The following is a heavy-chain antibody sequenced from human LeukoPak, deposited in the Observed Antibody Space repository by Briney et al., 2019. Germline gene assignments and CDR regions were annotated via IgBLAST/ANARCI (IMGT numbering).Heavy chain of an antibody. CDR3: ARESPDSRFDY. CDR2: IYYSGST. Sequence: SETLSLTCTVSGGSVSSGSYYWSWIRQPPGKGLEWIGYIYYSGSTNYNPSLKSRVTISVDTSKNQFSLKLSSVTAADTAVYYCARESPDSRFDYWGQGTLVTVSS. D-gene: IGHD1-14*01. CDR1: GGSVSSGSYY. J-gene: IGHJ4*02. V-gene: IGHV4-61*01.